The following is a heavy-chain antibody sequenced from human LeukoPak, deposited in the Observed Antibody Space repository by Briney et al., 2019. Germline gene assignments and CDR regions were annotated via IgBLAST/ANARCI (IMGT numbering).Heavy chain of an antibody. CDR3: ARFPRITMMPFDY. J-gene: IGHJ4*02. CDR2: ISSSGSTI. Sequence: GGSLRLSCAASGFTFSSYEMNWVRQAPGKGLEWVSYISSSGSTIYYADSVKGRFTISRDNAKNSLYLQMNSLRAEDTAVYYCARFPRITMMPFDYWGQGTLVTVSS. CDR1: GFTFSSYE. D-gene: IGHD3-22*01. V-gene: IGHV3-48*03.